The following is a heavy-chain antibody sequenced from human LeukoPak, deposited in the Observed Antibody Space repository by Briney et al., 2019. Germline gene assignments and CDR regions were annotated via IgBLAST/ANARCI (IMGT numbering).Heavy chain of an antibody. CDR1: GFTFSGHP. Sequence: GGSLRLSCAASGFTFSGHPMHWVRQAQGKGLEWVAVITKDGGNQNYADTVKGRFTISRDNSKNTLDLQMSSLRPEDTALYYCARELFVGATSAFDCWGQGTLVTVSS. CDR2: ITKDGGNQ. CDR3: ARELFVGATSAFDC. D-gene: IGHD1-26*01. J-gene: IGHJ4*02. V-gene: IGHV3-30*04.